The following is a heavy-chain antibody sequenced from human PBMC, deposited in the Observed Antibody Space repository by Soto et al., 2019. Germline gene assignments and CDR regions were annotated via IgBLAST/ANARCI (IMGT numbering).Heavy chain of an antibody. CDR3: AHRVLRTVFGLVTTTAIYFDF. V-gene: IGHV2-5*02. Sequence: QITLNESGPTVVRPTETLTLTCRFSGFSLTTSGVGVGWIRQSPGKAPEWLALIYWDDDKRYSASLKSMLTINKNTSKNQVVLTVSDLDPTDTATYYCAHRVLRTVFGLVTTTAIYFDFWGQGTPVAVSS. J-gene: IGHJ4*02. CDR1: GFSLTTSGVG. D-gene: IGHD3-3*01. CDR2: IYWDDDK.